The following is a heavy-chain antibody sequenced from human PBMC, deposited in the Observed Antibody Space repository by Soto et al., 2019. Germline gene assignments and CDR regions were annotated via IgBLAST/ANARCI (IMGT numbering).Heavy chain of an antibody. CDR2: INAGNDNI. CDR3: AKDGPEYCSVGSCYRAWFDY. Sequence: QVQLVQSGAEVKKPGASVKVSCKASGYSFSNYDMHWVRQAPGQRPEWMGGINAGNDNILYSQNFQGRLVISRDTSASTAYIELIGLRSEGTALYYCAKDGPEYCSVGSCYRAWFDYWGQGTRVTVSS. J-gene: IGHJ4*02. V-gene: IGHV1-3*01. CDR1: GYSFSNYD. D-gene: IGHD2-15*01.